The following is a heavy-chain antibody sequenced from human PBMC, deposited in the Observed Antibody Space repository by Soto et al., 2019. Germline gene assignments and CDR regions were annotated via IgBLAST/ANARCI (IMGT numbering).Heavy chain of an antibody. Sequence: GGSLRLSCAASGFTFSRYAMSWVRQAPGKGLEWVSGISGSSGSTYHADSVKGRFTISRDNSKSTLFLQMNSLRAEDTALYYCVKELTGTTRTDYWGQGTLVTVSS. CDR3: VKELTGTTRTDY. CDR2: ISGSSGST. V-gene: IGHV3-23*01. CDR1: GFTFSRYA. J-gene: IGHJ4*02. D-gene: IGHD1-7*01.